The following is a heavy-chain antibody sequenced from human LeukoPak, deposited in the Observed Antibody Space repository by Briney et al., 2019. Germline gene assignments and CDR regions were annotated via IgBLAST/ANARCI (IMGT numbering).Heavy chain of an antibody. J-gene: IGHJ4*02. CDR3: ARDFAGGFDY. CDR2: ISTGGGSI. V-gene: IGHV3-48*03. D-gene: IGHD2-15*01. CDR1: GFTFTGYE. Sequence: GGSLRLSCAASGFTFTGYEMNWVRQAPGKGLEWGSYISTGGGSISYAHSVKGRFTISRDNAKNSLYLQMNSLRAEDTALYYCARDFAGGFDYWGQGSLVTVSS.